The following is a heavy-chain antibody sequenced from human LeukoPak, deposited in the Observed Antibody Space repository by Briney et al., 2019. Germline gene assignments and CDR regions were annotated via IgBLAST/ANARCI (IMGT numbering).Heavy chain of an antibody. D-gene: IGHD4-17*01. CDR3: ANAYGDYIYHGMDV. CDR1: GFTFSSYG. J-gene: IGHJ6*02. Sequence: GGSLRLSCAASGFTFSSYGMHWVRQAPGKGLEWVTVISYDGSNKYYADSVKGRFTISRDNSKNTLYLQMNSLRAEDTAVYYCANAYGDYIYHGMDVWGQGTTVTVSS. CDR2: ISYDGSNK. V-gene: IGHV3-30*18.